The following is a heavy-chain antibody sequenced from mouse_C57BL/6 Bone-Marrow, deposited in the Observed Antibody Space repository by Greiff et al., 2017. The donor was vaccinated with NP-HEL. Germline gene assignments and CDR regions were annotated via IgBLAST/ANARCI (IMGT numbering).Heavy chain of an antibody. CDR2: INPNDGGT. J-gene: IGHJ2*01. V-gene: IGHV1-22*01. D-gene: IGHD2-2*01. Sequence: VQLQQSGPELVKPGASVKMSCKASGYTFTDYNMHWVKQSHGKSLEWIGYINPNDGGTSYNQKFKGKATLTVNKSSSTAYMELRSLTSEDSAVYYCARGGLWLRRDYFDYWGQGTTLTVSS. CDR1: GYTFTDYN. CDR3: ARGGLWLRRDYFDY.